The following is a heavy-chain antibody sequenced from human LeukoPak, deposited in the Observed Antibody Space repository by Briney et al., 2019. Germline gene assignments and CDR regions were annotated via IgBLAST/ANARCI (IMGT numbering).Heavy chain of an antibody. Sequence: GGSLRLSCAASGFTFSSHSMNWVPQAPGKGLEWVSSISSSSSYIYYADSVKGRFTISRDNAKNSLYLQMNSLRAEDTAVYYCARDLGSIAALLTWGQGTLVTVSS. CDR2: ISSSSSYI. V-gene: IGHV3-21*04. CDR3: ARDLGSIAALLT. J-gene: IGHJ5*02. D-gene: IGHD6-6*01. CDR1: GFTFSSHS.